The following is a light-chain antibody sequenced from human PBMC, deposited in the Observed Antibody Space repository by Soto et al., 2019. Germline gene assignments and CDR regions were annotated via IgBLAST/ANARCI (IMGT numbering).Light chain of an antibody. CDR1: QSVRSS. J-gene: IGKJ5*01. V-gene: IGKV3-20*01. CDR2: GAS. CDR3: QQYGNSPIT. Sequence: EIVMTQSPGTLSVSPGERATLFCRASQSVRSSLAWYQQKPGQAPRLLIYGASSRATGIPDRFSGSGSGTDFTLTISRLEPEDFAVYYCQQYGNSPITFGQGTRLEIK.